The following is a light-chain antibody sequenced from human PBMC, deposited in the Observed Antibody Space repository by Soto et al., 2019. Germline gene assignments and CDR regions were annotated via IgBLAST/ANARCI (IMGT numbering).Light chain of an antibody. J-gene: IGLJ1*01. CDR2: DVS. Sequence: QSVLTQPASGSGSPGQSITISCTGTSSDVGTYNSVSWYQQYPGKAPKLMIHDVSNRPSGVSNRFSGSKSGNTASLTISGLQAEDEADYYCSSYTSSRSYVFGSGTKVTVL. V-gene: IGLV2-14*01. CDR3: SSYTSSRSYV. CDR1: SSDVGTYNS.